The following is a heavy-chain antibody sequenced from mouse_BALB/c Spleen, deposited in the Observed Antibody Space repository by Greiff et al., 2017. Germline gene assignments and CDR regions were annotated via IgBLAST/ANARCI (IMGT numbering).Heavy chain of an antibody. D-gene: IGHD2-14*01. Sequence: EVNVVESGGGLVKPGGSLTLSCAASGFTFSSYAMSWVRQSPEKRLEWVAEISSGGSYTYYPDTVTGRFTISRDNAKNPLYLEMSSLRSEDTAMYYCARDDYRHYAMDYWGQGTSVTVSS. CDR2: ISSGGSYT. CDR1: GFTFSSYA. V-gene: IGHV5-9-4*01. CDR3: ARDDYRHYAMDY. J-gene: IGHJ4*01.